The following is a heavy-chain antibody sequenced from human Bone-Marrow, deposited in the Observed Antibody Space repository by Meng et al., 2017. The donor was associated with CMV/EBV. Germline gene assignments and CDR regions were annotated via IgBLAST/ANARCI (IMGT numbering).Heavy chain of an antibody. CDR3: AKGLPATTTGLFDY. Sequence: GESLKISCAASGFTFSSYGMHWVRQAPGKGLEWVAFIRYDGSNKYYADSVNGRFTISRDNAKHSLYLQMDSLRSEDTALYYCAKGLPATTTGLFDYWGQGTLVTVSS. CDR1: GFTFSSYG. CDR2: IRYDGSNK. J-gene: IGHJ4*02. D-gene: IGHD1-26*01. V-gene: IGHV3-30*02.